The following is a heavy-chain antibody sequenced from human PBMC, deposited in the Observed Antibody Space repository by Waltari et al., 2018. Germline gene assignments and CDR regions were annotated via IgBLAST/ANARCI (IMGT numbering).Heavy chain of an antibody. CDR1: GFTFGDYA. CDR3: TRDRRGSGYYY. J-gene: IGHJ4*02. D-gene: IGHD3-22*01. V-gene: IGHV3-49*03. Sequence: EVQLVESGGGLVQPGRSLRLSCTASGFTFGDYAMSWFRQAPGKGLEWVGFIRSKAYGGTTEYAASVKGRFTISRDDSKSIAYLQMNSLKTEDTAVYYCTRDRRGSGYYYWGQGTLVTVSS. CDR2: IRSKAYGGTT.